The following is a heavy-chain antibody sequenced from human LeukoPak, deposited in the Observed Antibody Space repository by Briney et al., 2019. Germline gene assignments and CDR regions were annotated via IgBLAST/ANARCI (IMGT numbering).Heavy chain of an antibody. CDR3: ARGTTIFGVVSDY. J-gene: IGHJ4*02. Sequence: GGSLKISCEGSGFTFTSYWIDWVRQVPGKGLEWMGIIYPGDSDNRYSPSFQGQVTISADKSISTPYLQWSSLKAADTAMYYCARGTTIFGVVSDYWGQGTLVTVSS. V-gene: IGHV5-51*01. CDR2: IYPGDSDN. D-gene: IGHD3-3*01. CDR1: GFTFTSYW.